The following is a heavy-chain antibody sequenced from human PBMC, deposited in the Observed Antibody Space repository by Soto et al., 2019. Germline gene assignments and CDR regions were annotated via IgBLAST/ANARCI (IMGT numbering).Heavy chain of an antibody. CDR2: ITRSGGST. D-gene: IGHD5-12*01. Sequence: GGSLRLSCAASGFAFSSYAMIRVRHATGKGLDWVSAITRSGGSTYYAASVKGRFTISRENSKNTLYLHINSLRADDTPVYYCAKVFGGYSGYIQSWRQGTLVTVSS. CDR3: AKVFGGYSGYIQS. J-gene: IGHJ5*02. V-gene: IGHV3-23*01. CDR1: GFAFSSYA.